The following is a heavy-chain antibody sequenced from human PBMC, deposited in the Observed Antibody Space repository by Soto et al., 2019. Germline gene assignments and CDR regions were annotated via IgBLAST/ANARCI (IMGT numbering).Heavy chain of an antibody. D-gene: IGHD5-12*01. CDR2: ISTYNGNT. Sequence: ASVKVSCKASGYTFTSYGLSWVRQAPGQGLEWMGWISTYNGNTVYAQKLQGRVTMTTDTSTSTAYMELRSLRSDDTAVYYCARDARRWLQTPHFYYYYGMDVWGQGTTVTVSS. CDR3: ARDARRWLQTPHFYYYYGMDV. CDR1: GYTFTSYG. J-gene: IGHJ6*02. V-gene: IGHV1-18*01.